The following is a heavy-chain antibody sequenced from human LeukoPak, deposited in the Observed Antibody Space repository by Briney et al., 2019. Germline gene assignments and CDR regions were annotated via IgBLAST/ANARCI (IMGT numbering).Heavy chain of an antibody. D-gene: IGHD6-19*01. CDR2: ISGSGGST. CDR1: GFTFSSYA. V-gene: IGHV3-23*01. J-gene: IGHJ4*02. CDR3: AKASSRPYSSGWHLVTVLDY. Sequence: GGSLRLSCAASGFTFSSYAMSWVRQAPGKGLEWVSAISGSGGSTYYADSVKGRFTISRDNSKNTLYLQMNSLRAEDTAVYYCAKASSRPYSSGWHLVTVLDYWGQGTLVTVSS.